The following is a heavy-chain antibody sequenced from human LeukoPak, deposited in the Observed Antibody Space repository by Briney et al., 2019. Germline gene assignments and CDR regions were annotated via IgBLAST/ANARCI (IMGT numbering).Heavy chain of an antibody. CDR2: IKSKTDGGTT. V-gene: IGHV3-15*07. D-gene: IGHD1-26*01. Sequence: GGSLRLSCAASGFTFSNARMNWVRQAPGKGLKWVGRIKSKTDGGTTDYAAPVKGRFTISRDDSKNTLYLQMNSLKTEDTAVYYCTTVGAPNYYYGMDVWGQGTTVTVSS. CDR3: TTVGAPNYYYGMDV. J-gene: IGHJ6*02. CDR1: GFTFSNAR.